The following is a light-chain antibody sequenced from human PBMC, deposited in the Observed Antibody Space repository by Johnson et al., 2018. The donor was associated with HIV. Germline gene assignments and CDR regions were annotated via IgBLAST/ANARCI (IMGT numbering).Light chain of an antibody. CDR2: DNN. V-gene: IGLV1-51*01. Sequence: QSVLTQPPSVSAAPGQKVTISCSGSSSNIGNNYVSWYQQLPGTAPKLLIYDNNKRPSGIPDRFSGSKSGTSATLRITGLQTGDEADYYCGTWDSSLSAFYFFGTGTKVTVL. J-gene: IGLJ1*01. CDR1: SSNIGNNY. CDR3: GTWDSSLSAFYF.